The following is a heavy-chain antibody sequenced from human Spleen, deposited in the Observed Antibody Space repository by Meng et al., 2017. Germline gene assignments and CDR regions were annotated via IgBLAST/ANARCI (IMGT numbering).Heavy chain of an antibody. J-gene: IGHJ5*02. Sequence: SETLSPTCTVAGGSITSNNYNWGWIRQPPGKGLEWIGSIYHSGSIYYNPSLKSRVTISIDTSKNQFSLRLSSVTAADTAVYYCARGGGYGSGSYRFDPWGQGTLVTVSS. CDR1: GGSITSNNYN. V-gene: IGHV4-39*07. D-gene: IGHD3-10*01. CDR2: IYHSGSI. CDR3: ARGGGYGSGSYRFDP.